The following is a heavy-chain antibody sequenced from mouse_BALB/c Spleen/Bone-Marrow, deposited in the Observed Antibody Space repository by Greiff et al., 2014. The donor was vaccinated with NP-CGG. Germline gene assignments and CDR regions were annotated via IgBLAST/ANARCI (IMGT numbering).Heavy chain of an antibody. J-gene: IGHJ1*01. CDR3: ARRKTTILTTFYWYFDV. CDR1: GFTFSGYA. D-gene: IGHD2-5*01. V-gene: IGHV5-6-5*01. Sequence: VQLKESGGGLVKPGGSLKLSCAASGFTFSGYAMSWVRQTPEKRLEWVASICSGGSTFYPDSVKGRFTISRDNARNILYLQMSSLRSEDTAMYYCARRKTTILTTFYWYFDVWGAGTTVTVSS. CDR2: ICSGGST.